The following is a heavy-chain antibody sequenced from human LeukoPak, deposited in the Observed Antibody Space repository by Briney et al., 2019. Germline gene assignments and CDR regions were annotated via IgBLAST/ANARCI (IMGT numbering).Heavy chain of an antibody. CDR3: ARGSSWYQTNFDY. Sequence: SETLSLTCTVSSGSITSYYWSWIRQPPGKGVEWIAYISYSGHTNSNASLKSRVTISVDTSKNQISLKLSSVTAADTAVYYCARGSSWYQTNFDYWGQGTLVTVSS. CDR1: SGSITSYY. J-gene: IGHJ4*02. V-gene: IGHV4-59*12. CDR2: ISYSGHT. D-gene: IGHD6-13*01.